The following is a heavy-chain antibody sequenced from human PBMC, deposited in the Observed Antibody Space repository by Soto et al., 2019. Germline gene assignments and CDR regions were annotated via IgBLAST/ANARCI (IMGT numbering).Heavy chain of an antibody. D-gene: IGHD6-19*01. J-gene: IGHJ3*02. Sequence: EVQLVESGGGLVQPGRSLRLSCAASGFTFDDYAMHWVRQAPGKGLELVSGISWNSGSIGYADSVKGRFTISRDNAKNSLDLQMNSLRAEDTALYYCAKAKEVAGTSAFVIWGQGTMVTVSS. CDR3: AKAKEVAGTSAFVI. CDR1: GFTFDDYA. V-gene: IGHV3-9*01. CDR2: ISWNSGSI.